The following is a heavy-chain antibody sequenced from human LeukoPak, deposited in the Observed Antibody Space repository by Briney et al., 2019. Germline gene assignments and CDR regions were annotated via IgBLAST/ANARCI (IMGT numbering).Heavy chain of an antibody. CDR3: ARGSYYDSSGYYSILYPFDY. Sequence: SETLSLTCAAYGGSFSGYYWSWIRQPPGKGLEWIGEINHSGSTNYNPSLKSRVTISVDTSKNQFSLKLSSVTAADTAVYYCARGSYYDSSGYYSILYPFDYWGQGTLVTVSS. J-gene: IGHJ4*02. CDR1: GGSFSGYY. V-gene: IGHV4-34*01. CDR2: INHSGST. D-gene: IGHD3-22*01.